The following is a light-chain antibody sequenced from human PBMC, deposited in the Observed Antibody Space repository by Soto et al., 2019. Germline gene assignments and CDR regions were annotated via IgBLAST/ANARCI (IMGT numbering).Light chain of an antibody. Sequence: EIVLTQSPGTLSLAPGERATLSCRASKSVASSHLAWYRQKPGQTPRRLIYDASSRATGIPDRISGSGSGTDFTLTISRLEPEDFAVYYCQQYGSAPFTFGPGTKVDIK. V-gene: IGKV3-20*01. CDR1: KSVASSH. CDR3: QQYGSAPFT. CDR2: DAS. J-gene: IGKJ3*01.